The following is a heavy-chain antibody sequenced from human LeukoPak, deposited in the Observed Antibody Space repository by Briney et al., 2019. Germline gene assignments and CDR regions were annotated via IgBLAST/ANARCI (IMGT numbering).Heavy chain of an antibody. CDR1: GFTFSSYS. V-gene: IGHV3-48*04. D-gene: IGHD1-26*01. CDR3: ARADGVSGSYFDY. Sequence: GGSLRLSCAASGFTFSSYSMNWVRQAPGKGLEWVSYISSSSSTIYYADSVKGRFTISRDNAKNSQYLQMNSLRAEDTAVYYCARADGVSGSYFDYWGQGTLVTVSS. J-gene: IGHJ4*02. CDR2: ISSSSSTI.